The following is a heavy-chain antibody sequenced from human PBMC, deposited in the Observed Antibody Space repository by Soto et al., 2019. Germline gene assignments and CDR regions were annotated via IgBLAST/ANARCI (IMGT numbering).Heavy chain of an antibody. CDR3: ARGAGSIAARQDQHAFDS. CDR1: GYTFTNYG. J-gene: IGHJ3*02. D-gene: IGHD6-6*01. Sequence: QAQLVQSGAEVKEPGASVRISCKASGYTFTNYGITWVRQAPGQGLEWMGWISPFGYTNYAQKFPGTFAMTTDTSTTTAYLEVTTLRSDDTAVYYCARGAGSIAARQDQHAFDSWGHGTMVIVSS. CDR2: ISPFGYT. V-gene: IGHV1-18*01.